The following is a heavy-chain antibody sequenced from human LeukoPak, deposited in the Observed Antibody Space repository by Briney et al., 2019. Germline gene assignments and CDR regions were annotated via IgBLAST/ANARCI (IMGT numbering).Heavy chain of an antibody. CDR1: GGSITTHY. J-gene: IGHJ2*01. V-gene: IGHV4-59*11. Sequence: SETLSLTCTVSGGSITTHYWSWIRQPPGEGLQWIASIYHTGASNYNPSLKSRITTSLDTSKNQFSLELRYVTDADTAEYYCARDTTFYDSSGYHPYWYFDLWGRGTPVTVSS. CDR3: ARDTTFYDSSGYHPYWYFDL. D-gene: IGHD3-22*01. CDR2: IYHTGAS.